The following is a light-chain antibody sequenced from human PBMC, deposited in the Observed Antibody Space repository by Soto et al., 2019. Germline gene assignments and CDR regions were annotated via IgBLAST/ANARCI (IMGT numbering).Light chain of an antibody. CDR3: AACDDSLNGEV. Sequence: QSVLTQPPSASGTPGQRVTISCSGSSSNIGSNTVNWYQQLPGTAPKLLIYSNNQRPSGVPDRFSGSKSGTSASLAISGLQSEDEADYYCAACDDSLNGEVFG. CDR2: SNN. J-gene: IGLJ1*01. CDR1: SSNIGSNT. V-gene: IGLV1-44*01.